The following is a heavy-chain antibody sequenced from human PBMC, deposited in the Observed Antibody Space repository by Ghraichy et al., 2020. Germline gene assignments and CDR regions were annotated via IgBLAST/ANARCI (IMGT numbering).Heavy chain of an antibody. CDR3: ARQGSNWFDP. CDR1: GGSISSSSYY. Sequence: SETLSLTCTVSGGSISSSSYYWGWIRQPPGKGLEWIGSIYYSGNTYYNPSLKSRVTISVDTSKNQFSLKLSSVNAADTALDYCARQGSNWFDPWGKGTLVTVSS. CDR2: IYYSGNT. J-gene: IGHJ5*02. V-gene: IGHV4-39*01.